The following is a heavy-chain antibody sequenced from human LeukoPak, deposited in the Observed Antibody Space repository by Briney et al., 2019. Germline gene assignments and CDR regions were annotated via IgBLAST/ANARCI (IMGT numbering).Heavy chain of an antibody. V-gene: IGHV1-18*01. J-gene: IGHJ4*02. Sequence: ASVKVSCKTPGYSFATSGSCGVRQAPGDGLEWMGWISANTGKTSYAQKFQGRVTMTTDTSTTTAYMELRSLRLDDTAVYFCAKVAGDRMDYWGQGTLVTVSS. CDR3: AKVAGDRMDY. D-gene: IGHD6-13*01. CDR2: ISANTGKT. CDR1: GYSFATSG.